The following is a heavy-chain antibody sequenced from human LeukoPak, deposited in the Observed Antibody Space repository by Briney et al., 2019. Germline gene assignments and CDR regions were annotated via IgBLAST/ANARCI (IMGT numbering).Heavy chain of an antibody. CDR2: IYYSGST. Sequence: PSETLSLTCTVSGGSISSYYGSWIRQPPGKGLEWIGYIYYSGSTNYNPSLKSRVTISVVTSKNQFSLKRSSVTAADTAVYYCARGKSDCSGGSCYYYYYYYYMDVWGKGTTVTISS. CDR1: GGSISSYY. V-gene: IGHV4-59*01. J-gene: IGHJ6*03. D-gene: IGHD2-15*01. CDR3: ARGKSDCSGGSCYYYYYYYYMDV.